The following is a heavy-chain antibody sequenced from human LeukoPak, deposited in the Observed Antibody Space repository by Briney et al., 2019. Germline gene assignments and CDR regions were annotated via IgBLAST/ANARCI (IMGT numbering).Heavy chain of an antibody. Sequence: PSETLSLTCTVSGGSISSYYWSWIRQPPGKGLEWIGYIYYSGSTNYNPSLKSRVTISVDTSKNQFSLKLSSVTAADTAVYYCARSGYSSGWHPIGFDYWGQGTLVTVSS. V-gene: IGHV4-59*01. CDR2: IYYSGST. CDR3: ARSGYSSGWHPIGFDY. D-gene: IGHD6-19*01. CDR1: GGSISSYY. J-gene: IGHJ4*02.